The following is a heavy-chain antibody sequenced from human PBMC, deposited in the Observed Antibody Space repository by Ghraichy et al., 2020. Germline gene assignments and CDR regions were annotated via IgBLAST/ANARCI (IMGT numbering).Heavy chain of an antibody. CDR1: GFTFSSYS. V-gene: IGHV3-48*01. Sequence: GGSLRLSCAATGFTFSSYSMNCVRQAPGKGLEWVSYISSSSSTIYYADSVKGRFTISRDNAKNSLYLQMNSLRAEDTAVYYCARVGGALRRELMEAAGTLYRYWGQGTLVTVSS. D-gene: IGHD6-13*01. CDR3: ARVGGALRRELMEAAGTLYRY. J-gene: IGHJ4*02. CDR2: ISSSSSTI.